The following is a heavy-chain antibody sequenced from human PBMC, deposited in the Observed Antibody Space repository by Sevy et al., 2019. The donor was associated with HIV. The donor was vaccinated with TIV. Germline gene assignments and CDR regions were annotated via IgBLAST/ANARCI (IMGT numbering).Heavy chain of an antibody. J-gene: IGHJ4*02. CDR2: ISAYNRNT. D-gene: IGHD3-3*01. Sequence: APVKVSCKASGYTFTSYGISWVGQAPGQGLEWMGWISAYNRNTNYAQKLQGRVTMTTDTSTSTAYMELRSLRSDDSAVYYCARGPAYDLWSGYYDYWGQGTRVTVSS. V-gene: IGHV1-18*01. CDR1: GYTFTSYG. CDR3: ARGPAYDLWSGYYDY.